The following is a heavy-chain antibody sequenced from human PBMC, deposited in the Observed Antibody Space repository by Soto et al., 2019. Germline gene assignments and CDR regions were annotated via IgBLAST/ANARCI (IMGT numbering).Heavy chain of an antibody. CDR2: VYYTGTT. V-gene: IGHV4-59*01. Sequence: QVQLQESGPGLLKPSETLSLTCTVSGGSISSYFYIWVRQPPGKGLEWIGSVYYTGTTDYNPSRKSRVTISVDTSKTQFSLNLRSVTAADTAVYYCARDLVAVPRALDYWGRGNLVTVSS. J-gene: IGHJ4*02. D-gene: IGHD6-19*01. CDR3: ARDLVAVPRALDY. CDR1: GGSISSYF.